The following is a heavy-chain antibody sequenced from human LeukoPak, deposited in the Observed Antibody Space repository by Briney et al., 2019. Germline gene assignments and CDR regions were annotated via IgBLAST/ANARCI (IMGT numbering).Heavy chain of an antibody. J-gene: IGHJ4*02. CDR1: GFTFSNYW. CDR3: ARFEISGSDFDY. Sequence: GGSLRLSCAASGFTFSNYWMHWVRQGPGKGLVWVSGINSDGSSTNYADSVKGRFTISRDNAKNTLYLQMNSLRAEDTAVYYCARFEISGSDFDYWGQGTLVTVSS. V-gene: IGHV3-74*01. CDR2: INSDGSST. D-gene: IGHD3-10*01.